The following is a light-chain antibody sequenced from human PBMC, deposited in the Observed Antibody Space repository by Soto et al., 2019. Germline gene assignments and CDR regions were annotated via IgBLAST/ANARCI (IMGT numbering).Light chain of an antibody. CDR2: KAS. J-gene: IGKJ5*01. Sequence: DIQMTQSPSTLSGSVGDRVAITCRASQTISSWLAWYQQKPGKAPKLLIYKASSLESGVPSRFGGSGSGTEFTLTISSLQPDDFATYYCQQYDSYSYTFGQGTRLEI. CDR3: QQYDSYSYT. CDR1: QTISSW. V-gene: IGKV1-5*03.